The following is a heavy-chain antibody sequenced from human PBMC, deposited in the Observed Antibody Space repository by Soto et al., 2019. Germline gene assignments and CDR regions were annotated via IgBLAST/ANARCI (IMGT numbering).Heavy chain of an antibody. CDR3: AKDGPQYYDILTGYYLSSGPDY. CDR1: GFTFSSYA. D-gene: IGHD3-9*01. Sequence: PGGSLRLSCAASGFTFSSYAMSWVRQAPGKGLEWVSAISGSGGSTYYADSVKGRFTISRDNSKNTLYLQMNSLRAEDTAVYYCAKDGPQYYDILTGYYLSSGPDYWGQGTLVTVSS. CDR2: ISGSGGST. V-gene: IGHV3-23*01. J-gene: IGHJ4*02.